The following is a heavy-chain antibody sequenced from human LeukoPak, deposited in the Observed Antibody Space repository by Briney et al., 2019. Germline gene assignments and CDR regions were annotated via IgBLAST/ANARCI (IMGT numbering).Heavy chain of an antibody. Sequence: ESGPALVKPTRTLTLTCTFSGFSLSTSGVGVGWIRQPPGKALEWLALIYWNDDKRYSPSLKSRLTITKDTSKNQVVLTMTNMDPVDTATYYCARTDYDFWSGYYPNWFDPWGQGTLVTVS. CDR1: GFSLSTSGVG. V-gene: IGHV2-5*01. CDR3: ARTDYDFWSGYYPNWFDP. CDR2: IYWNDDK. J-gene: IGHJ5*02. D-gene: IGHD3-3*01.